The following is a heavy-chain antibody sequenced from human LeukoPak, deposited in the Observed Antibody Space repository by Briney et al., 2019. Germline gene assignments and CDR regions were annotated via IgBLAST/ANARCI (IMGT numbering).Heavy chain of an antibody. CDR2: IRYDGSNK. V-gene: IGHV3-30*02. Sequence: GGSLRLSCAASGFTFSSYGMHWVRQAPGKGLEWVAFIRYDGSNKYYADSVKGRFTISRDNSKNTLYLQMNSLRAEDTAVYYCAKDISSGYYYGAYYFDYWGQGTLVTVSS. CDR3: AKDISSGYYYGAYYFDY. J-gene: IGHJ4*02. D-gene: IGHD3-22*01. CDR1: GFTFSSYG.